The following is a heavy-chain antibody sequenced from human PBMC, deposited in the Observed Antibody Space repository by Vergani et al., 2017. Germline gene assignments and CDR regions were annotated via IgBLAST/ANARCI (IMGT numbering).Heavy chain of an antibody. D-gene: IGHD2-8*02. CDR1: GYTFTSYA. CDR2: INAGNGNT. V-gene: IGHV1-3*01. J-gene: IGHJ5*02. Sequence: QVQLVQSGAEVKKPGASVKVSCKASGYTFTSYAMHWVRQAPGQRLEWMGWINAGNGNTNYSQKFQGRVTITRDTSASTAYMELSSLRSEDTAVYYCARDRPTDKAGGGGWFDPWGQGTLVTVSS. CDR3: ARDRPTDKAGGGGWFDP.